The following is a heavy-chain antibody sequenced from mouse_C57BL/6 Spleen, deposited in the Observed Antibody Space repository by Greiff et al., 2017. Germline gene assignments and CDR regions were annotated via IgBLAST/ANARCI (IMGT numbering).Heavy chain of an antibody. D-gene: IGHD1-1*01. CDR3: ARRDYGSRWYAMDY. CDR2: ISSGGSYT. J-gene: IGHJ4*01. Sequence: EVKLMESGGDLVKPGGSLKLSCAASGFTFSSYGMSWVRQTPDKRLEWVATISSGGSYTYYPDSVKGRFTISRDNAKNTLYLQMSSLKSEDTAMYCCARRDYGSRWYAMDYWGQGTSVTVSS. V-gene: IGHV5-6*02. CDR1: GFTFSSYG.